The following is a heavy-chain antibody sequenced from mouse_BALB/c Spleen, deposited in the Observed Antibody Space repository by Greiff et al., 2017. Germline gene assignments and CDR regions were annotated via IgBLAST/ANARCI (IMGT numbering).Heavy chain of an antibody. V-gene: IGHV14-1*02. CDR1: GFNIKDYY. CDR3: ARLGILDY. J-gene: IGHJ2*01. CDR2: IDPENGNT. Sequence: EVQLQQSGAELVRPGALVKLSCKASGFNIKDYYMHWVKQRPEQGLEWIGWIDPENGNTIYDPKFQGKASITADTSSNTAYLQLSSLTSEDTAVYYCARLGILDYWGQGTTLTVSS.